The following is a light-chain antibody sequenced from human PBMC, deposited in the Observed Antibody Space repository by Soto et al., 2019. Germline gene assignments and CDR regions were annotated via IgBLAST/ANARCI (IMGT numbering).Light chain of an antibody. V-gene: IGLV2-14*01. J-gene: IGLJ1*01. CDR1: SSDVGGYNY. CDR3: SSYTSSSTA. Sequence: QSALTQPASVCGSHALSLTISCTGSSSDVGGYNYVSWYQQHPGKAHNLMIYEVSNRPSGVSNRFSGSKSVNTASLAISGLQAEDEAEYYCSSYTSSSTAVGTGTTFTVL. CDR2: EVS.